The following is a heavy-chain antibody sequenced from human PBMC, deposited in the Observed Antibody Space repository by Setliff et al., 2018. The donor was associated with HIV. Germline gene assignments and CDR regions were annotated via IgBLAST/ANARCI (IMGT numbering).Heavy chain of an antibody. V-gene: IGHV1-18*01. CDR1: GYNFTNYG. CDR3: AREKYGDKFDY. CDR2: IGTYSGNT. Sequence: ASVKVSCKASGYNFTNYGIGWVRQAPGQGLEYLGWIGTYSGNTDYAQSVQGRVTMTRDTSTGTVYMDLRSLRSDDTAMYYCAREKYGDKFDYWGQGTLFTVSS. J-gene: IGHJ4*02. D-gene: IGHD2-8*01.